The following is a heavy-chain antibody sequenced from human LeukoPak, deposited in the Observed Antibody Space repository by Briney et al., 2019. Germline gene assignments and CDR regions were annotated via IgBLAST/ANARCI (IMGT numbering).Heavy chain of an antibody. CDR1: GGTFSSYA. CDR2: IIPIFGTA. J-gene: IGHJ4*02. Sequence: ASVKVSCKASGGTFSSYAISWVRQAPGQGLEWMGGIIPIFGTANYAQKFQGRVTITADESTSTAYMELSSLRSEDTAVYYCAREDGYSYGYSSYFDYRGQGTLVTVSS. D-gene: IGHD5-18*01. CDR3: AREDGYSYGYSSYFDY. V-gene: IGHV1-69*13.